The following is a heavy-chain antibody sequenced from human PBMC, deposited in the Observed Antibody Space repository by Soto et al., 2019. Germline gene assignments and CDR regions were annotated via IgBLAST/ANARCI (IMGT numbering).Heavy chain of an antibody. V-gene: IGHV3-30-3*01. J-gene: IGHJ6*02. CDR2: ISYDGSNK. CDR1: GFTFSSYA. Sequence: QVQLVESGGGVVQPGRSLRLSCAASGFTFSSYAMHWVRQAPGKGLEWVAVISYDGSNKYYADSVKGRFTISRDNSKNTLYLQINSLRAEDTAVYYCARDLFPYSNYFYYYGMDVWGQGTTVTVSS. CDR3: ARDLFPYSNYFYYYGMDV. D-gene: IGHD4-4*01.